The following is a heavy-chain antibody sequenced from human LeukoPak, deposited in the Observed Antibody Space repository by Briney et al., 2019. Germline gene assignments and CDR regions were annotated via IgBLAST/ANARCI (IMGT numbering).Heavy chain of an antibody. Sequence: PSETLSLTCTVSGGSISSGGYYWSWIRQPPGKGLEWIGYIYHSGSTYYNPSLKSRVTISVDRSKNQFSLKLSSVTAADTAVYYCARDAGGQGIAAAGPLGYWGQGTLVTVSS. J-gene: IGHJ4*02. D-gene: IGHD6-13*01. V-gene: IGHV4-30-2*01. CDR1: GGSISSGGYY. CDR2: IYHSGST. CDR3: ARDAGGQGIAAAGPLGY.